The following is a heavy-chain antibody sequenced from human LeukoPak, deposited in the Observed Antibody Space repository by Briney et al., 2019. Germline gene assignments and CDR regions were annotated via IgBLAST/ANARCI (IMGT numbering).Heavy chain of an antibody. V-gene: IGHV1-24*01. CDR1: GYTLTELS. CDR3: ATLNTMADAFDI. Sequence: ASVEVSCKVSGYTLTELSMHWVRQAPGKGLEWMGGFDPEDGETICAQKFQGRVTMTEDTSTDTAYMELSSLRSEDTAVYYCATLNTMADAFDIWGQGTMVTVSS. CDR2: FDPEDGET. D-gene: IGHD3-10*01. J-gene: IGHJ3*02.